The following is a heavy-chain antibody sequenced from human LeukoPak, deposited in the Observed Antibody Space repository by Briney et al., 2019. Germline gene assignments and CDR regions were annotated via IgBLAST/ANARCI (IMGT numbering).Heavy chain of an antibody. CDR2: IYTGGNT. CDR3: AKEVAGSGSY. D-gene: IGHD6-19*01. CDR1: GFTVDSNY. J-gene: IGHJ4*02. Sequence: GGSLRLSCAASGFTVDSNYLSWVRQAPGKGLEWVSTIYTGGNTYYAASVKGRFTISRVFSKNTVFLHMNSLRAEDTAMYYCAKEVAGSGSYWGQGTLVTVSS. V-gene: IGHV3-53*01.